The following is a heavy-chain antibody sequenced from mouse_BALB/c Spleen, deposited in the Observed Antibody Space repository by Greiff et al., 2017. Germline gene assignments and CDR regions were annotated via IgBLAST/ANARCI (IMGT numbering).Heavy chain of an antibody. CDR1: GFNIKDTY. D-gene: IGHD3-3*01. Sequence: EVQLQESGAELVKPGASVKLSCTASGFNIKDTYMHWVKQRPEQGLEWIGRIDPANGNTKYDPKFQGKATITADTSSNTAYLQLSSLTSEDTAVYYCARDRGYYAMDYWGQGTSVTVAS. CDR2: IDPANGNT. CDR3: ARDRGYYAMDY. J-gene: IGHJ4*01. V-gene: IGHV14-3*02.